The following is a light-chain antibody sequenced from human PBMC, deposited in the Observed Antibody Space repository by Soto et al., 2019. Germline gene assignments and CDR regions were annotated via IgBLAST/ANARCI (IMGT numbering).Light chain of an antibody. CDR1: SSNIGSNY. Sequence: QPVLTQPPSASGTPGQRVTISCSGSSSNIGSNYVYWYQQLPGTAPKVLIYKNTQRPSVVPDRFSGSKSGTSASLAISGLRAADEADYFCVGWDDSLGGWVFGGGNKLTVL. CDR2: KNT. CDR3: VGWDDSLGGWV. V-gene: IGLV1-47*01. J-gene: IGLJ3*02.